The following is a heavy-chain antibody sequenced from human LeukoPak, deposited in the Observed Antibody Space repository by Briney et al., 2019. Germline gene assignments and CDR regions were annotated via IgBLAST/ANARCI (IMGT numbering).Heavy chain of an antibody. CDR1: GFTFSGSA. J-gene: IGHJ6*03. CDR3: TSTLRDILTGYYKGGWYMGV. V-gene: IGHV3-73*01. Sequence: GGSLRLSCAASGFTFSGSAMHWVRQASGKGLEWVGRIRSKANSYATAYAASVKGRFTISRDDSKNTAYLQMNSLKTEDTAVYYCTSTLRDILTGYYKGGWYMGVWGKGTTVTVSS. D-gene: IGHD3-9*01. CDR2: IRSKANSYAT.